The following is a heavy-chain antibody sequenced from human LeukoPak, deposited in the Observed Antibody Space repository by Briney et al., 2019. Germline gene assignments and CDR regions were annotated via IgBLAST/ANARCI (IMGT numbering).Heavy chain of an antibody. V-gene: IGHV1-58*02. CDR2: IVVGSGNT. Sequence: GTSVKVSCKASGFTFTSSAMQWVRQARGQRLEWIGWIVVGSGNTNYAQKFQGRVTMTRNTSISTAYMELSSLRSEDTAVYYCARGIGSTTVTTLEYYFDYWGQGTLVTVSS. D-gene: IGHD4-17*01. J-gene: IGHJ4*02. CDR3: ARGIGSTTVTTLEYYFDY. CDR1: GFTFTSSA.